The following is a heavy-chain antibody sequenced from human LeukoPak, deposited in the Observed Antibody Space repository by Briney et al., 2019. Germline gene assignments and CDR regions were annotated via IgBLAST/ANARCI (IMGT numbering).Heavy chain of an antibody. D-gene: IGHD1/OR15-1a*01. J-gene: IGHJ3*02. Sequence: ASVKVSCKASGYTFTSYYLFWVRQAPGQGLEWMGIINPSGGDTTYAQKFQGRVTMTRDTSTSAVYMELSSLTSDDTAVFYCARGKNSAFDIWGQGTMVTVSS. CDR2: INPSGGDT. V-gene: IGHV1-46*01. CDR3: ARGKNSAFDI. CDR1: GYTFTSYY.